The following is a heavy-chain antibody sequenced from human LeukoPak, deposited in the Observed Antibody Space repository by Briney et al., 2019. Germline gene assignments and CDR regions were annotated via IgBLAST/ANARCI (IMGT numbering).Heavy chain of an antibody. J-gene: IGHJ3*02. Sequence: SETLSLICTVSGGSISNYYWSWIRQPAGKGLEWIGRKYARGSSNYNPPVQSRVTMSVDTSKNQFSLKLRSVTAADTAVYYCARGRYCSADICTGGDSFDIWGQGTMVSVSP. D-gene: IGHD2-15*01. CDR1: GGSISNYY. CDR3: ARGRYCSADICTGGDSFDI. V-gene: IGHV4-4*07. CDR2: KYARGSS.